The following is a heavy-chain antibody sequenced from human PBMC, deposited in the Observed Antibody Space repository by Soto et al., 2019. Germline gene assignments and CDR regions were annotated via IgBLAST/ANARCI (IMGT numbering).Heavy chain of an antibody. Sequence: QITLKESGPTLVKPTQTLTLTCNFSGFSLSTSGVGVGWIRQPPGKALEWLALIYWDDDKRYSPSLKSRLTITKDTSKNQVVLTMTNMDPVDTATYYCARQLDCSSTSCYLGSYYFDYWGQGTLVTVSS. CDR1: GFSLSTSGVG. D-gene: IGHD2-2*01. CDR3: ARQLDCSSTSCYLGSYYFDY. CDR2: IYWDDDK. V-gene: IGHV2-5*02. J-gene: IGHJ4*02.